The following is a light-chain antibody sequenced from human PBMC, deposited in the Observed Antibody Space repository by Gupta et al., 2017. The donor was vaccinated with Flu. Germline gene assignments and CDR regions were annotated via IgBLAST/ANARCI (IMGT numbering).Light chain of an antibody. Sequence: PSSLPASVGDRVTITCRASQSISSYLNWYQQKPEKAPKLLIYAASSLQSGVPSRFSGSGSGTDFTLTISSLQPEDFATYYCQQSYSTPQTFGQGTKVEIK. J-gene: IGKJ1*01. CDR3: QQSYSTPQT. CDR2: AAS. V-gene: IGKV1-39*01. CDR1: QSISSY.